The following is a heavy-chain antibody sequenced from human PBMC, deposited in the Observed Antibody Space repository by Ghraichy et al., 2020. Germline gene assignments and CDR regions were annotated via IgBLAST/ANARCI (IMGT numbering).Heavy chain of an antibody. CDR1: GFIFNNYA. D-gene: IGHD2/OR15-2a*01. CDR2: ISGSGGNT. CDR3: ANDWGEYPDCLDV. Sequence: SVKVSCAASGFIFNNYAMHWVRQAPGKGLEWVSAISGSGGNTYYADSVKGRFTISRDNSKNTLYLQINSLRAEDTALYYCANDWGEYPDCLDVWGQGTMVTVSS. J-gene: IGHJ3*01. V-gene: IGHV3-23*01.